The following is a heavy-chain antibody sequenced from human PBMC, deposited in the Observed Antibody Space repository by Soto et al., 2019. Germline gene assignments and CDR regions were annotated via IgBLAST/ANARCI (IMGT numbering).Heavy chain of an antibody. J-gene: IGHJ5*02. V-gene: IGHV1-8*01. CDR1: GYTFTSYD. CDR2: MNPNSGNT. Sequence: QVQLVQSGAEVKKPGASVKVSCKASGYTFTSYDINWLRQATGQGHEWMGWMNPNSGNTVYAQKFQCRVTMTRNTSTGTAYMEPSSLTSGYRAVYYCARERSAGTGWFDPWGQGTLVIVSS. D-gene: IGHD6-13*01. CDR3: ARERSAGTGWFDP.